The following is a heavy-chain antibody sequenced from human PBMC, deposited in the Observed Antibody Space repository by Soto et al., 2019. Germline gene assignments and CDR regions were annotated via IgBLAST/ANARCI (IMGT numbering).Heavy chain of an antibody. J-gene: IGHJ4*02. D-gene: IGHD2-15*01. Sequence: QLQLQESGPGLVKPSETLSLTCTVSGGSISSSSYYWGWIRQPPGKGLEWIGSIYYSGSTYYNPSLNSRVTLSVDTSKNQCSLKLSSVTAADTAVYSCARHTPATSISDHWGQGTLVTVSS. CDR3: ARHTPATSISDH. CDR1: GGSISSSSYY. V-gene: IGHV4-39*01. CDR2: IYYSGST.